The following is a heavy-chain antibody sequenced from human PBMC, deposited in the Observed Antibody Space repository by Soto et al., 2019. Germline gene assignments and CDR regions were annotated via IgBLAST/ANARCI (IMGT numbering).Heavy chain of an antibody. CDR2: INPDGTLK. CDR1: GFTFSNYW. J-gene: IGHJ4*02. V-gene: IGHV3-7*03. Sequence: EVQLVEYGGGLVQPGGSLRLSCAASGFTFSNYWMSWVSQAQGKGLEWVASINPDGTLKYYVDSVKGRFTISRDNAKNSFSLQMISLRAEDTAVYSCARWQSSGLYLDIWGQGTLLSVSS. D-gene: IGHD6-19*01. CDR3: ARWQSSGLYLDI.